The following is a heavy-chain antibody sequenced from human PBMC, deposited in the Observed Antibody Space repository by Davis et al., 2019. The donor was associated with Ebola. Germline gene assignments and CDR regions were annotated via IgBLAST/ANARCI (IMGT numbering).Heavy chain of an antibody. Sequence: GESLKISCAASGFTFSTSGMYWVRQAPGKGLEWVSAISGSGDSTFNADSVKGRFTISRDNAKNSLYLQMNSLRAEDTAVYYCARMGLSSGYYFFDNWGLGTLVTVSS. CDR3: ARMGLSSGYYFFDN. CDR2: ISGSGDST. D-gene: IGHD3-22*01. J-gene: IGHJ4*02. CDR1: GFTFSTSG. V-gene: IGHV3-21*04.